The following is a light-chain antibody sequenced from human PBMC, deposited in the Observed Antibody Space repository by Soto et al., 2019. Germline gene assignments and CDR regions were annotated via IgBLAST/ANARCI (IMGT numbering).Light chain of an antibody. V-gene: IGKV1-12*01. CDR2: AAS. CDR1: QGITNW. J-gene: IGKJ4*01. Sequence: DIQITQSPSSLSSCLLDIVTITCRASQGITNWLAWYQQKPGKAPKLLIYAASGLPSGVPSRFSGSGSGTDFTLTISSLQPEDFATYYCQQANSFPLTFGGGTKVDIK. CDR3: QQANSFPLT.